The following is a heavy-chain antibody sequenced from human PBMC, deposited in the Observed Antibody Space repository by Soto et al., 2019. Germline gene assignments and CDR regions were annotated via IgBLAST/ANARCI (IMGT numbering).Heavy chain of an antibody. CDR1: GFRFDTHG. D-gene: IGHD6-19*01. V-gene: IGHV3-23*01. CDR3: VKDTQWLETYCYS. CDR2: INVSGALT. J-gene: IGHJ4*02. Sequence: GGSLRLSFAASGFRFDTHGMAWVRQSPGKGLQWVSSINVSGALTYYIESVKGRFTISRDNSEHTLYLQMNNLEADDTAIYYCVKDTQWLETYCYSWGPGTLVTVSS.